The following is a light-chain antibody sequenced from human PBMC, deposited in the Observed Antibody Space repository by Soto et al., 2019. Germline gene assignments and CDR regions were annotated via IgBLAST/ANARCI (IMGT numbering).Light chain of an antibody. CDR1: QGISNY. J-gene: IGKJ1*01. Sequence: DIQMTQSPSSLSASVGDGVTITCRASQGISNYLAWYQQKPGKVPKLLIYAASTLQSGVPSRFSGGGSGTDFTLTINSLQPEDVATYYCQKYNSAPLTFGQGTRVEIK. CDR3: QKYNSAPLT. V-gene: IGKV1-27*01. CDR2: AAS.